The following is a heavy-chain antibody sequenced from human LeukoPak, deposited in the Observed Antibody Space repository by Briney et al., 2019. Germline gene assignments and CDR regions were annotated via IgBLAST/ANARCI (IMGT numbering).Heavy chain of an antibody. D-gene: IGHD3-16*02. Sequence: SETLSLTCTVSGGSVSSDIYYWSWIRQPPGEGLEWIGYIYYSGSTNYNPSLKSRVTISVDTSKNQFSLKLSSVTAADTAVYYCARVEYYDYVWGSYRFWFDPWGQGTLVTVSS. CDR3: ARVEYYDYVWGSYRFWFDP. CDR2: IYYSGST. V-gene: IGHV4-61*01. J-gene: IGHJ5*02. CDR1: GGSVSSDIYY.